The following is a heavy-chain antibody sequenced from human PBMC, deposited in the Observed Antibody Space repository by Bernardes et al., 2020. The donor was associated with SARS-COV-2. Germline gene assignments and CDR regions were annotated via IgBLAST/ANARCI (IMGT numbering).Heavy chain of an antibody. CDR3: ARAASYCSSTSCYFYYYYYMDV. CDR2: ISSSSSYI. CDR1: GFTFSSYS. V-gene: IGHV3-21*01. D-gene: IGHD2-2*01. Sequence: GGSLRLSCAASGFTFSSYSMNWVRQAPGKGLEWVSSISSSSSYIYYADSVKGRFTISRDNAKNSLYLQMNSLRAEDTAVYYCARAASYCSSTSCYFYYYYYMDVWGKGTTVTVSS. J-gene: IGHJ6*03.